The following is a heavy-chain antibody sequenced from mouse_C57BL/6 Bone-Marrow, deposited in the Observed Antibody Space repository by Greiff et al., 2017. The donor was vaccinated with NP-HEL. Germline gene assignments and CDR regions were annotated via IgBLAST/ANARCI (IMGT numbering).Heavy chain of an antibody. J-gene: IGHJ2*01. CDR1: GFNIKDDY. V-gene: IGHV14-4*01. D-gene: IGHD2-12*01. Sequence: EVKLQESGAELVRPGASVKLSCTASGFNIKDDYMHWVKQRPEQGLEWIGWIDPENGDTEYASNVQGKATLTADTSSNTAYMQLSSLTSEDTAVYYCTIPYASDDERVFDYWGQGTTLTVSS. CDR3: TIPYASDDERVFDY. CDR2: IDPENGDT.